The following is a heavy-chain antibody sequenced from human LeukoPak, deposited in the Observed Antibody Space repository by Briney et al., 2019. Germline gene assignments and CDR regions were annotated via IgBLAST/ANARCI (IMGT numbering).Heavy chain of an antibody. D-gene: IGHD3-22*01. J-gene: IGHJ4*02. CDR2: IYTSGRT. V-gene: IGHV4-61*09. Sequence: SETLSLTCTVSGGSISSGSYYWSWIRQPAGKGLEWIGHIYTSGRTNYNPSLTSRVTISVDTSKDQFSLKLTSVTAADTAVYYCARDPAYYYYSSAYWRWGQGTLVTVSS. CDR3: ARDPAYYYYSSAYWR. CDR1: GGSISSGSYY.